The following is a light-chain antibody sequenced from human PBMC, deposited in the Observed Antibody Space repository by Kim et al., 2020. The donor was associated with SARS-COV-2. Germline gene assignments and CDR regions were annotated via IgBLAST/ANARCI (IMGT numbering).Light chain of an antibody. Sequence: PGERATLSCRASQSVSSSYLAWYQQKPGQAPRLLIYGASSRATGIPDRFSGSGSGTGFTLTISRLEPEDFAVYYCQQYGSSPPMYTFGQGTKLEIK. CDR1: QSVSSSY. V-gene: IGKV3-20*01. CDR2: GAS. J-gene: IGKJ2*01. CDR3: QQYGSSPPMYT.